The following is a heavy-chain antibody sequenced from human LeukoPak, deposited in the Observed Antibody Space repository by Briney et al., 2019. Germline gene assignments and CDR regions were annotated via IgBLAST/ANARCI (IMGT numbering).Heavy chain of an antibody. V-gene: IGHV3-49*03. CDR1: GFTFGDYA. Sequence: PGGSLRLSCTASGFTFGDYAMSWFRQAPGKGLEWVGFIRSKAYGGTTEYAASVKGRFTISRDDSKSIAYLQMNSLKTEDTAVYYCARDQAPRADGDSPYYYYYGMDVWGQGTTVTVSS. CDR3: ARDQAPRADGDSPYYYYYGMDV. J-gene: IGHJ6*02. CDR2: IRSKAYGGTT. D-gene: IGHD4-17*01.